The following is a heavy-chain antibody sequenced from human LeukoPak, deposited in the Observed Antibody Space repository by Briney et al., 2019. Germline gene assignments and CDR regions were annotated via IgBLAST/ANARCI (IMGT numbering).Heavy chain of an antibody. V-gene: IGHV3-53*01. CDR3: TRSAVTGPGWIDP. Sequence: GGSLRLSCAASGFTVSSNYMTWVRQAPGKGLEWVSGIYSGGSTYYADSVKGRFTISRDNSKNTLYLQVNGLRGDDTAVYYCTRSAVTGPGWIDPWGQGTLVTVSS. D-gene: IGHD6-19*01. J-gene: IGHJ5*02. CDR2: IYSGGST. CDR1: GFTVSSNY.